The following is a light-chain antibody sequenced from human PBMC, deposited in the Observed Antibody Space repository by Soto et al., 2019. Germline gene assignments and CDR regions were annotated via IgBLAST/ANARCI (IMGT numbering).Light chain of an antibody. Sequence: DIQMTQSPSSLSASVGDRVILTCQASQDISNYLNWYQQKPGKAPKLLIYDASNLETGVPSRFSGSGSGTDFTFTISSLQPEDIATYYCQQYDNLPRAFGQGTKVEIK. V-gene: IGKV1-33*01. J-gene: IGKJ1*01. CDR1: QDISNY. CDR2: DAS. CDR3: QQYDNLPRA.